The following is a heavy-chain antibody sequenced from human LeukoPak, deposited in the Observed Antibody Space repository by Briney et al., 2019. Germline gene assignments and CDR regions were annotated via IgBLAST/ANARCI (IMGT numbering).Heavy chain of an antibody. CDR1: GYTFTSYA. D-gene: IGHD3-16*01. V-gene: IGHV1-3*01. CDR3: ATQEGEPPSLMYY. CDR2: INAGNGNT. J-gene: IGHJ4*02. Sequence: ASVKFSCKASGYTFTSYAMHWVPQAPGQRLEWMGWINAGNGNTKYSQKFQGRVTITRDTSASTAYMELSSLRSEDTAVYYCATQEGEPPSLMYYWGQGTLVTVSS.